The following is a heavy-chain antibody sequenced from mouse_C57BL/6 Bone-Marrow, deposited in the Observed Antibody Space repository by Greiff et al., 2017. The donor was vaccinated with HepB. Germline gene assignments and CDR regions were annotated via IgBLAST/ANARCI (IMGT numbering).Heavy chain of an antibody. D-gene: IGHD2-12*01. CDR2: INPSSGYT. CDR3: AFYNYDYVYY. CDR1: GYTFTSYT. Sequence: VQLQQSGAELARPGASVKMSCKASGYTFTSYTMHWVKQRPGQGLEWIGYINPSSGYTKYNQKFKDKATLTADKSSSKAYMQLSSLTSEDSAVYYCAFYNYDYVYYWGQGTTLTVSS. V-gene: IGHV1-4*01. J-gene: IGHJ2*01.